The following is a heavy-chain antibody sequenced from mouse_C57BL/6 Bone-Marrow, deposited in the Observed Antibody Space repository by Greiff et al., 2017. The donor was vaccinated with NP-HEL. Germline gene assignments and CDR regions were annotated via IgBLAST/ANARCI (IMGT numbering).Heavy chain of an antibody. Sequence: VQLQQSGPGLVAPSQSLSITCTVSGFSLTSYAISWVRQPPGKGLEWLGVIWTGGGTNYNSALKSRLSISKDNSKSQVFLKMNSLQTDDTARYYCARNFYYYGSGGYFDYWGQGTTLTVSS. CDR3: ARNFYYYGSGGYFDY. V-gene: IGHV2-9-1*01. D-gene: IGHD1-1*01. J-gene: IGHJ2*01. CDR1: GFSLTSYA. CDR2: IWTGGGT.